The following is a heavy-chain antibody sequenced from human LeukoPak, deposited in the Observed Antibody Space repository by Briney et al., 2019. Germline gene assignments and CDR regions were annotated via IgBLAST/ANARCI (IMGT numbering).Heavy chain of an antibody. Sequence: XQAPGQXXXWMGWINPNSGGTNYAQKFQGRVTMTRDTSISTAYMELSRLRSDDTAVYYCARDENGGLRLDYWGQGTLVTVSS. D-gene: IGHD5-12*01. V-gene: IGHV1-2*02. CDR2: INPNSGGT. CDR3: ARDENGGLRLDY. J-gene: IGHJ4*02.